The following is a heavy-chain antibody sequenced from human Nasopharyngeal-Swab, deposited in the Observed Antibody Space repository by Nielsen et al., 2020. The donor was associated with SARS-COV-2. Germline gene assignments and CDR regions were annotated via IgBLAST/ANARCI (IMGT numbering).Heavy chain of an antibody. CDR3: ARVRACVLRYYYYGMDV. CDR1: GGSFSGYY. Sequence: SETLSLTCAVYGGSFSGYYWSWIRQPPGKGLEWIGEINHSGSTNYNPSLKSRVTISVDTSKNQFSLKLSSVTAADTAVYYCARVRACVLRYYYYGMDVWGQGTTVTVSS. V-gene: IGHV4-34*01. J-gene: IGHJ6*02. D-gene: IGHD2-8*01. CDR2: INHSGST.